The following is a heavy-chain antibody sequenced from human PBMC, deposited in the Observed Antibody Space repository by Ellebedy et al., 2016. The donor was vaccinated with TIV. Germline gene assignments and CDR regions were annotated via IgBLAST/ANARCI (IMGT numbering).Heavy chain of an antibody. D-gene: IGHD2-15*01. CDR3: ARDGSCGGGKCYSGLPDF. CDR2: ISGSGGST. Sequence: GESLKISXAASGFTFSSYAMNWVRQAPGKGLEWVSAISGSGGSTYYADSVKGRFTVSRDNSRKTVSLQMTSLRDDDTAVYYCARDGSCGGGKCYSGLPDFWGQGTLVTVSS. CDR1: GFTFSSYA. V-gene: IGHV3-23*01. J-gene: IGHJ4*02.